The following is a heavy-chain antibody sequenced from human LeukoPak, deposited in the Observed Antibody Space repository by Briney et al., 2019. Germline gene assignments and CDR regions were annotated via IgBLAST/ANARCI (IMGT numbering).Heavy chain of an antibody. D-gene: IGHD2-8*01. V-gene: IGHV3-23*01. Sequence: GGSLRLSCAASGFTFSSYGMSWVRQAPGKGLEWVSSIFPSGGEIHYADSVRGRFTISRDNSKSTLSLQMNSLRAEDTAVYYCAREGGFVLTVHGTSSLGELNSDFDYWGQGTLVTVSS. CDR3: AREGGFVLTVHGTSSLGELNSDFDY. CDR1: GFTFSSYG. J-gene: IGHJ4*02. CDR2: IFPSGGEI.